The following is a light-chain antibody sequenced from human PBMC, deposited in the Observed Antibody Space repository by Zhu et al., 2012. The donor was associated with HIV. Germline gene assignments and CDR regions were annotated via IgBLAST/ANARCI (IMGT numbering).Light chain of an antibody. V-gene: IGKV1-9*01. CDR1: GHWQL. Sequence: DIQIDPVSILPVCIYRRQSHHHLPGQSGHWQLFSLVSPKARESPKLLIYAASILQSGVPSRFSGSGSGTEFTLTISSLQPEDFATYYCQHLTVYPTFGGGPRWRSN. CDR3: QHLTVYPT. CDR2: AAS. J-gene: IGKJ4*01.